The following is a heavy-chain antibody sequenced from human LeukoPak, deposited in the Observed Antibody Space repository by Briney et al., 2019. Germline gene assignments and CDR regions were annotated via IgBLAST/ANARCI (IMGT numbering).Heavy chain of an antibody. J-gene: IGHJ4*02. V-gene: IGHV3-30*02. D-gene: IGHD1-1*01. CDR1: GLTFSNYG. CDR2: IRYDGRNK. Sequence: PGGSLRLSCAAAGLTFSNYGMHWVRQAPGKGLQWVAYIRYDGRNKYSADSVKGRFTIYRDNSKSTLYLQMNSLRPEDTAVYYCAKGGSNNWSFDNWGQGILVTVSS. CDR3: AKGGSNNWSFDN.